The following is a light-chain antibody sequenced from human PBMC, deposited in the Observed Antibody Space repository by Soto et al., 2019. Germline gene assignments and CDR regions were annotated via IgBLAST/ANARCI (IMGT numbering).Light chain of an antibody. V-gene: IGKV3-20*01. J-gene: IGKJ1*01. CDR3: QQYETSPRT. CDR2: GAS. Sequence: EIVMTQSPDTLSVSPGERATLSCRASQSVSSNFLDWYQQKPGQAPRLLIYGASSRATGIPDRFSGSGSGTDFTLTISRLEPEDFAVYYCQQYETSPRTFGQGTKVDIK. CDR1: QSVSSNF.